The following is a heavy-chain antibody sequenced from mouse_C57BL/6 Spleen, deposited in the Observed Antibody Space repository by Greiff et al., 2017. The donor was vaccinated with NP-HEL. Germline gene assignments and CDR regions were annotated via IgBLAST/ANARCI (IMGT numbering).Heavy chain of an antibody. D-gene: IGHD2-1*01. V-gene: IGHV5-6*02. CDR2: ISSGGSYT. CDR3: ARLRDGNYFYAMDY. J-gene: IGHJ4*01. Sequence: DVKLVESGGDLVKPGGSLKLSCAASGFTFSSYGMSWVRQTPDKRLEWVATISSGGSYTYYPDSVKGRFTISRDNAKNTLYLQMSSLKSEDTAMYYCARLRDGNYFYAMDYWGQGTSVTVSS. CDR1: GFTFSSYG.